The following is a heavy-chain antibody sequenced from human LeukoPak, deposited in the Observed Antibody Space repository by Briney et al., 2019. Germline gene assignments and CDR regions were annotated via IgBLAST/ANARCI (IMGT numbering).Heavy chain of an antibody. CDR3: ARAHYDYYGSGSPNNWFDP. Sequence: GASVKVSCKASGHTFTSYDINWVRQATGQGLEWMGWMNPNSGNTGYAQKFQGRVTMTRNTSISTAYMELSSLRSEDTAVYYCARAHYDYYGSGSPNNWFDPWGQGTLVTVSS. D-gene: IGHD3-10*01. CDR2: MNPNSGNT. V-gene: IGHV1-8*01. J-gene: IGHJ5*02. CDR1: GHTFTSYD.